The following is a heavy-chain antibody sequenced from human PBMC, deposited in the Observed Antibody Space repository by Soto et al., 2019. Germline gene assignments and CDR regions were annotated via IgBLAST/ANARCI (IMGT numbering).Heavy chain of an antibody. CDR3: ARGRPSLGYFDWLSY. J-gene: IGHJ4*02. CDR1: GYTFTSYG. CDR2: MNPNSGNT. V-gene: IGHV1-8*02. Sequence: ASVKVSCKASGYTFTSYGISWVRQAPGQGLEWMGWMNPNSGNTGYAQKFQGRVTMTRNTSISTAYTELSSLRSEDTAVYYCARGRPSLGYFDWLSYWGQGTLVTVSS. D-gene: IGHD3-9*01.